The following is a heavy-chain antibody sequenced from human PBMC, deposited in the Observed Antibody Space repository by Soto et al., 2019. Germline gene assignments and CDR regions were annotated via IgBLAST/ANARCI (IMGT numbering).Heavy chain of an antibody. CDR3: ANDYGDYKSYYAMVV. Sequence: SETLSLTCTVTGASVTSSTYYWGWIRQPPGKGLEWIGSIYYSGSTYYNPSLRSRVTITVDMSKNQFSLKLTSVTAADTAVYYCANDYGDYKSYYAMVVWGQGTTVTVSS. CDR2: IYYSGST. V-gene: IGHV4-39*01. D-gene: IGHD4-17*01. CDR1: GASVTSSTYY. J-gene: IGHJ6*02.